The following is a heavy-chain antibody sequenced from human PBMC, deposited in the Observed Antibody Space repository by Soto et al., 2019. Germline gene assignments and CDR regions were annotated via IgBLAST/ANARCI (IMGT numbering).Heavy chain of an antibody. CDR3: ARGGGVGVAGSGAFDM. J-gene: IGHJ3*02. CDR1: GYPVTAYY. Sequence: QLHLVQSGAVVKKPGASVTVSCSASGYPVTAYYMHWVRQAPGRGLEWMGGINPATGAAKYTQTFQGRVTMTRDTSTSTVFMELSGLTSEDPAVFYCARGGGVGVAGSGAFDMWGQGTLVTVSS. V-gene: IGHV1-2*02. CDR2: INPATGAA. D-gene: IGHD3-3*01.